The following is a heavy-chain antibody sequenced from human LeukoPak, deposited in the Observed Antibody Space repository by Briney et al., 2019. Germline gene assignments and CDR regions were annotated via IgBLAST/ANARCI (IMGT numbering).Heavy chain of an antibody. Sequence: SETLSLTCSVSGGSISSNYWSWIRQPAGKGLEWIGRIYTSGSTKYNPSLKSRVTMSVDTSKNQSSLKLSSVTSTDTAVYYCAREWNPSGWVDYFDSWGQGTLVTVSS. CDR2: IYTSGST. CDR1: GGSISSNY. CDR3: AREWNPSGWVDYFDS. V-gene: IGHV4-4*07. J-gene: IGHJ4*02. D-gene: IGHD1-1*01.